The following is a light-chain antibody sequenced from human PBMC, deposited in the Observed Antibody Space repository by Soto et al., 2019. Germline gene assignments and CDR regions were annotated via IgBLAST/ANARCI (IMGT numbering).Light chain of an antibody. CDR2: NAS. J-gene: IGKJ1*01. Sequence: EIVLTQSPGTLSLSPGERATLSCRARQSVSSSYLAWYQQKFGQSPRLLIYNASSRATGIPDRFSGSGSGTDFSLPSSRLEPEDFAVYYCLQYGSSPRTFGQGPTVEIK. V-gene: IGKV3-20*01. CDR3: LQYGSSPRT. CDR1: QSVSSSY.